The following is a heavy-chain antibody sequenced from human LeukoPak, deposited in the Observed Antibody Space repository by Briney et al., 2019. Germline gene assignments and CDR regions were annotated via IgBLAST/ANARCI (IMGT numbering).Heavy chain of an antibody. Sequence: PGGSLRLSCAASGFTFSSYGMHWVRQAPGKGLEWVAFIRYDGSNKYYADSVKGRFTISRDNSKSTLYLQMNSLRAEDTAVYYCAKDWEMATMGDAFDIWGQGTMVTVSS. CDR1: GFTFSSYG. J-gene: IGHJ3*02. D-gene: IGHD5-24*01. CDR3: AKDWEMATMGDAFDI. CDR2: IRYDGSNK. V-gene: IGHV3-30*02.